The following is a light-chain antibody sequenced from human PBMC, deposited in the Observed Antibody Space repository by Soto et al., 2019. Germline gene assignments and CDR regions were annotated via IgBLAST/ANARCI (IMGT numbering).Light chain of an antibody. V-gene: IGKV1-5*03. CDR1: QSISSW. J-gene: IGKJ3*01. CDR3: QQSSSFPLT. Sequence: DIQMTQSPSTLSASVGDRVTITCRASQSISSWLAWYQQKPGKAPKLLIYKASSLESGVPSRFSGSGSGTEFTLTISSLQPEDFAAYYCQQSSSFPLTFGPGTKVDIK. CDR2: KAS.